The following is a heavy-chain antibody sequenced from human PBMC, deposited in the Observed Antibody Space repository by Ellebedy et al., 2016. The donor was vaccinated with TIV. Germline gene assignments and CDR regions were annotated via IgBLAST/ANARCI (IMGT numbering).Heavy chain of an antibody. CDR3: ARWSAGKKFLEWPNIDY. CDR2: ISSSGNTI. V-gene: IGHV3-11*01. J-gene: IGHJ4*02. CDR1: GFTFSDYY. D-gene: IGHD3-3*01. Sequence: PGGSLRLSCAASGFTFSDYYMSWIRQAPGKGLEWVSYISSSGNTIYYVDSVKGRFTISRDNAKNSLYLQLNSLRAEDTAVYYCARWSAGKKFLEWPNIDYWGQGTLVTVSS.